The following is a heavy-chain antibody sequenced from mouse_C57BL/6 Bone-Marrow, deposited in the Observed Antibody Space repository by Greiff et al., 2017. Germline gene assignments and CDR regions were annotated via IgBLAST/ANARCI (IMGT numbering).Heavy chain of an antibody. CDR3: AREGWLLLRWYFDV. CDR2: INPSNGDT. V-gene: IGHV1-53*01. Sequence: QVQLQQPGTELVKPGASVKLSCKASGYTFTSYWMHWVKQRPGQGLEWIGNINPSNGDTNYNEKFKSKATLTVDKSSSTAYMQLSSLTSEDSAVYYCAREGWLLLRWYFDVWGTGTTVTVSS. D-gene: IGHD2-3*01. CDR1: GYTFTSYW. J-gene: IGHJ1*03.